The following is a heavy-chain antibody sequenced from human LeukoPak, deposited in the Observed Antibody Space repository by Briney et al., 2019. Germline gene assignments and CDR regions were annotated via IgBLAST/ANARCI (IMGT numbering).Heavy chain of an antibody. CDR1: GGSISSYY. Sequence: SETLSLTCTVSGGSISSYYWSWIRQPAGKGLEWIGRIYTSGSTNYNPSLKSRVTISVDTSKNQFSLKLSSVTAADTAVYYCAREGYSYGDYWYWGQGTLVTVSS. D-gene: IGHD5-18*01. J-gene: IGHJ4*02. CDR3: AREGYSYGDYWY. CDR2: IYTSGST. V-gene: IGHV4-4*07.